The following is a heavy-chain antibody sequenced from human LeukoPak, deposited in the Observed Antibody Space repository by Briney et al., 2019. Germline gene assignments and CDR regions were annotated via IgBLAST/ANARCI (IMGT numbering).Heavy chain of an antibody. CDR2: FDPEDGET. Sequence: ASVKVSCKASGYTFTGYYMHWVRQAPGKGLEWMGGFDPEDGETIYAQKFQGRVTMTEDTSTDTAYMELSSLRSEDTAVYYCATLGRYSSSWLDAFDIWGQGTMVTVSS. D-gene: IGHD6-13*01. CDR3: ATLGRYSSSWLDAFDI. CDR1: GYTFTGYY. V-gene: IGHV1-24*01. J-gene: IGHJ3*02.